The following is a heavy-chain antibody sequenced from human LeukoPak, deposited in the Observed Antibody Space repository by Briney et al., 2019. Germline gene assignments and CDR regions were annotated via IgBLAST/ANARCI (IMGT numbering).Heavy chain of an antibody. D-gene: IGHD6-13*01. V-gene: IGHV3-30-3*01. Sequence: GGSLRLSCAASGFTFSSYAMHWVRQAPGKGLEWVAVISYDGSNKYYADSVKGRFTISRDNSKNTLYLQMNSLRAEDTAVYYCARDRKQQLVANWFDPWGQGTLVTVSS. J-gene: IGHJ5*02. CDR1: GFTFSSYA. CDR3: ARDRKQQLVANWFDP. CDR2: ISYDGSNK.